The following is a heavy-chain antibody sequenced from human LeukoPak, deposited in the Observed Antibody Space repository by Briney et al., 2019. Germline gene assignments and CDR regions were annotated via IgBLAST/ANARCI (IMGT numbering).Heavy chain of an antibody. V-gene: IGHV3-21*01. Sequence: KPGGSLRLSCAASGFTFSSYSMNSVRQAPGKRLEWVSSISSSSSYLYYADSVKGRFTISRDNAKNSLYLHLNSLRAEATAVYYWARPTSSGWYEEAGDNLDCWGQGTLVTVSS. D-gene: IGHD6-19*01. CDR1: GFTFSSYS. CDR2: ISSSSSYL. CDR3: ARPTSSGWYEEAGDNLDC. J-gene: IGHJ4*02.